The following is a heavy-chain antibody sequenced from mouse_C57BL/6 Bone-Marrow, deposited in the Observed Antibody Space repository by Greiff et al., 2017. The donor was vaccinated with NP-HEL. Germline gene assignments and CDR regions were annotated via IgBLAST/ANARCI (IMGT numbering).Heavy chain of an antibody. V-gene: IGHV1-7*01. Sequence: QVQLQQSGAELAKPGASVKLSCKASGYTFTSYWMHWVKQRPGQGLAWIGYINPSSGYTKYIQKFKDKATLTADKSSSTAYMQLSSLTYEDSAVYYCFVPYYGSSPLYAMDYWGQGTSVTVSS. CDR1: GYTFTSYW. J-gene: IGHJ4*01. CDR3: FVPYYGSSPLYAMDY. CDR2: INPSSGYT. D-gene: IGHD1-1*01.